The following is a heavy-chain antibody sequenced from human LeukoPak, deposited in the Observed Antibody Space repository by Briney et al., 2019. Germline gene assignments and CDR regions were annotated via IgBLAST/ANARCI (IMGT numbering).Heavy chain of an antibody. D-gene: IGHD6-13*01. CDR2: INHSGST. CDR3: ARPSSSPTSNY. CDR1: GGSFSGYY. Sequence: PSETLSLTCAVYGGSFSGYYWSWIRQPPGKGLEWIGEINHSGSTNYNPSLKSRVTISVDTSKNQFSLKLSSVTAADTAVYYCARPSSSPTSNYWGQGTLVTVSS. V-gene: IGHV4-34*01. J-gene: IGHJ4*02.